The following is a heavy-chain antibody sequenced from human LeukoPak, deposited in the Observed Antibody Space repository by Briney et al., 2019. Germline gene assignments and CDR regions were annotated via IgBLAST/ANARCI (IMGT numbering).Heavy chain of an antibody. CDR3: AKAPSMIVVVNFDY. CDR2: ISGSGGST. D-gene: IGHD3-22*01. V-gene: IGHV3-23*01. CDR1: GFTFSSYA. J-gene: IGHJ4*02. Sequence: GGSLRLSWAASGFTFSSYAMSWVRQAPGKGLEWVSAISGSGGSTYYADSVKGRFTIARDNSKNTLYLQMNSLRAEDTAVYYCAKAPSMIVVVNFDYWGQGTLVTVSS.